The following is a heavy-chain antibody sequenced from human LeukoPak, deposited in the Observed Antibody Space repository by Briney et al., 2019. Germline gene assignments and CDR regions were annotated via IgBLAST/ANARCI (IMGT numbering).Heavy chain of an antibody. D-gene: IGHD1-14*01. CDR1: GGTFSSYA. Sequence: GASVKVSCKASGGTFSSYAISWVRQAPGQGLEWMGGIIPISGTTNYAQKFQGRVTITADKSTSTAYMELSSLRSEDTAVYYCARETEDTKAFDIWGQGTMVTVSS. J-gene: IGHJ3*02. CDR2: IIPISGTT. V-gene: IGHV1-69*06. CDR3: ARETEDTKAFDI.